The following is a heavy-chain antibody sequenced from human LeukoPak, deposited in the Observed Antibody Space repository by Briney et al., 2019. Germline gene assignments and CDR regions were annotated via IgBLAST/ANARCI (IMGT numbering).Heavy chain of an antibody. J-gene: IGHJ4*02. CDR1: GFTFDDYG. V-gene: IGHV3-20*04. D-gene: IGHD5-24*01. CDR3: AREGDGYNSFWLDY. CDR2: INWNGGST. Sequence: GGSLRLSCAASGFTFDDYGMSWVRQAPGKGLEWVSGINWNGGSTGYADSVKGRFTISRDNAKNSLYLQMNSLRAEDTAVYYCAREGDGYNSFWLDYWGQGTLVTVSS.